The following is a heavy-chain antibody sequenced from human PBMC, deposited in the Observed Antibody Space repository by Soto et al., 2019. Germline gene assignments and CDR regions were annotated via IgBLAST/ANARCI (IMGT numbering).Heavy chain of an antibody. V-gene: IGHV3-30-3*01. J-gene: IGHJ6*02. CDR3: SRSDRTPPYCRTTSCYVLYYYYYGRGV. CDR2: ISYAGSNK. CDR1: GFTFSSYA. D-gene: IGHD2-2*01. Sequence: GGSLRLSCAASGFTFSSYAMHWVRQSPGKGLECVAVISYAGSNKYYVDSVKSRFTISRDNSKNTLYLQMNSLRAEDTAVYYCSRSDRTPPYCRTTSCYVLYYYYYGRGVWGRGTTGTVSS.